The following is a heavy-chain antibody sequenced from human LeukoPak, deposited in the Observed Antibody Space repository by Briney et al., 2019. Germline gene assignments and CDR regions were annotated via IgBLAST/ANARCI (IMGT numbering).Heavy chain of an antibody. CDR3: ARGYYGLDDY. CDR2: IRYDGVNK. V-gene: IGHV3-30*02. Sequence: GGSLRLSCVASGITFSSYGMHWVRQAPGKGLEWISFIRYDGVNKQYADSVKGRFTISRDTSKSTLYLQMNSLRAEDTAVYYCARGYYGLDDYWGQGTLVTVSS. D-gene: IGHD4-17*01. CDR1: GITFSSYG. J-gene: IGHJ4*02.